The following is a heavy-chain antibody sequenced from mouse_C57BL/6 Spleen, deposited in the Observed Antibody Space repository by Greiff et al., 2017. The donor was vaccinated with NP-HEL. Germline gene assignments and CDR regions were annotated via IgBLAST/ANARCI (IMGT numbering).Heavy chain of an antibody. D-gene: IGHD2-1*01. Sequence: VKLQESGPELVKPGASVKLSCKASGYTFTSYDINWVKQRPGQGLEWIGWIYPRDGSTKYNEKFKGKATLTVDTSSSTAYMELHSLTSEDSAVYFCARKTGLYGNYDGYFDVWGTGTTVTVSS. CDR1: GYTFTSYD. J-gene: IGHJ1*03. CDR2: IYPRDGST. CDR3: ARKTGLYGNYDGYFDV. V-gene: IGHV1-85*01.